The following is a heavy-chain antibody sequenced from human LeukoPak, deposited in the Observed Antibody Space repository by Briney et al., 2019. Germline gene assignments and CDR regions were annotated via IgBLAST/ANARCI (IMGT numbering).Heavy chain of an antibody. V-gene: IGHV3-23*01. CDR1: GFTFSSYA. Sequence: PGGSLRLSCAASGFTFSSYAMSWVRQAPGKGLEWVSAISGSGGSTYYADSVKGRFTISRDNSKNSLYLQMNSLRAEDTAVYYCARTNEQWLSLDYWGQGTLVTVSS. CDR2: ISGSGGST. D-gene: IGHD6-19*01. J-gene: IGHJ4*02. CDR3: ARTNEQWLSLDY.